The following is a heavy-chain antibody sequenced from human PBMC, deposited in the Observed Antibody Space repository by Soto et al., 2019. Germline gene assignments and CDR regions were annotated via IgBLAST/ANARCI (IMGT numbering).Heavy chain of an antibody. CDR1: GGTFRNYP. CDR3: ARGPLVVLNYFES. V-gene: IGHV1-69*02. Sequence: QVQLVQSGTEVKKPGSSVKVSCKASGGTFRNYPINWVRQAPGQGLEWMGSIFPLTDIPDYAQNFQARLTIRPEKSTSKAYMELNSQTSDDTAMYFCARGPLVVLNYFESWGQGTLVTVSS. J-gene: IGHJ4*02. CDR2: IFPLTDIP.